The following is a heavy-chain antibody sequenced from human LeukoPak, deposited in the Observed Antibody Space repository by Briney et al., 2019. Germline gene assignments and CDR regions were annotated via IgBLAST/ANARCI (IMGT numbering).Heavy chain of an antibody. CDR1: GGAISSYY. CDR2: IFYSGST. J-gene: IGHJ4*02. Sequence: PLETLSLTCTVSGGAISSYYWSWIRQPPGKGLEWIGYIFYSGSTNYNPSLKSRVTISADTSKNQFSLKLSSVTAADTAVYYCARGPIDYYGSGSYYKTFDYWGQGTLVTVSS. V-gene: IGHV4-59*01. D-gene: IGHD3-10*01. CDR3: ARGPIDYYGSGSYYKTFDY.